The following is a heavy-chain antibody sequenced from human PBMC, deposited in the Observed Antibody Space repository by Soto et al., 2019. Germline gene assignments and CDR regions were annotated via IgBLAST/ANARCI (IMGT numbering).Heavy chain of an antibody. Sequence: QVQLVQSGAEVKKPGSSVKVSCKSSGGTFSNYTFSWVRQAPGQGLEWMGRIIPILDIANYAQKFQGRVTITADKSTSTAYMELSSLRSEDTAVYYCARQVATATIPDYYYYGMDVWGQGTTVTVSS. V-gene: IGHV1-69*02. CDR2: IIPILDIA. CDR3: ARQVATATIPDYYYYGMDV. D-gene: IGHD5-12*01. CDR1: GGTFSNYT. J-gene: IGHJ6*02.